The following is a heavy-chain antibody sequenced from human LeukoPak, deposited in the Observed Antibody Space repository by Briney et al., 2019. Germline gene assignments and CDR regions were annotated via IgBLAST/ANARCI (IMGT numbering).Heavy chain of an antibody. Sequence: GGSLRLSCAASGFTFSSYGMHWVRQAPGKGLEWVAFIRYDGSNKYYADSVKGRFTISRDNSKNTLYLQMNSLRAEDTAVYYCAKTMGLVVPAFDYWGQGTLVTVSS. D-gene: IGHD2-2*01. CDR3: AKTMGLVVPAFDY. CDR1: GFTFSSYG. V-gene: IGHV3-30*02. CDR2: IRYDGSNK. J-gene: IGHJ4*02.